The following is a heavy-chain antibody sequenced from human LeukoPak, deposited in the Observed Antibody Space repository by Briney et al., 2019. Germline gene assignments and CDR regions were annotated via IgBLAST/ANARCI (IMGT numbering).Heavy chain of an antibody. CDR1: GGSISSYY. CDR3: ARVRSYYYDSSGYYFDY. V-gene: IGHV4-4*07. D-gene: IGHD3-22*01. J-gene: IGHJ4*02. Sequence: SETLSLTCTVSGGSISSYYWSWIRQPAGKGLEWIGRIYTSGNTNYNSSLKSRVTMSVDTSKNQVSLKLNSVTAADTAVYYCARVRSYYYDSSGYYFDYWGQGTLVTVSS. CDR2: IYTSGNT.